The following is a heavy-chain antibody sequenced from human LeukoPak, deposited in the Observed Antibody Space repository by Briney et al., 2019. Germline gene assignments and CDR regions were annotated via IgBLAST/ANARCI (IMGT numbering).Heavy chain of an antibody. CDR2: IIPVLEEA. CDR3: ARDQLELGTHWFDP. J-gene: IGHJ5*02. CDR1: GVTFSNSG. Sequence: ASVKVSCKASGVTFSNSGIIWVRQAPGQGLEWMGRIIPVLEEAQYAQNFQGEVKITAHKSTTTAYMELHSLTSEDTAVYYCARDQLELGTHWFDPWGQGTLVTVSS. D-gene: IGHD1-1*01. V-gene: IGHV1-69*04.